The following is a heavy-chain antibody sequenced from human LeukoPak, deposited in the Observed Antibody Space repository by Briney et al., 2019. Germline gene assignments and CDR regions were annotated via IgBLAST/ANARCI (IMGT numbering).Heavy chain of an antibody. CDR3: ARQGGSSSPYYYYYMDV. CDR1: GYSISSGYY. Sequence: SVTLSLTCAVSGYSISSGYYWGWFRQPPGKGLEWIGCIYHSGNTYYNPSLKSRVSISVDTSKNQFSLKLSSVTAADTAVYYCARQGGSSSPYYYYYMDVWGKGTTVTVSS. D-gene: IGHD6-13*01. CDR2: IYHSGNT. V-gene: IGHV4-38-2*01. J-gene: IGHJ6*03.